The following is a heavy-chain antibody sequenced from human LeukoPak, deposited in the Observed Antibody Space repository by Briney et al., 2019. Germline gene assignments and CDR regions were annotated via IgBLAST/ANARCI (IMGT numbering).Heavy chain of an antibody. CDR1: GGSISSYY. D-gene: IGHD5-18*01. V-gene: IGHV4-59*08. CDR2: IYYSGST. CDR3: ARHVDTALIGAFHI. J-gene: IGHJ3*02. Sequence: SETLSLTCTVSGGSISSYYWSWIRQPPGKGLEWIGYIYYSGSTNYNPSLKSRVTISVDTSKNQFSLKLSSVTAADTAMYFCARHVDTALIGAFHIWGQGTMVTVS.